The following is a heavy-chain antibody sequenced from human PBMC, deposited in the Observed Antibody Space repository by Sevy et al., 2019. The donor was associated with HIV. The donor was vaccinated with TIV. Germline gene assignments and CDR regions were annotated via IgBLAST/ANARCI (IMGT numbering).Heavy chain of an antibody. J-gene: IGHJ3*01. CDR2: ISYSSNYT. CDR1: GFSFSTYM. Sequence: GGSLRLSCTASGFSFSTYMMNWVRQAPGKGLEWVASISYSSNYTYYADSLKGRFTISRDNAKNSLFLQMNSLRAEDTAVYYCARPYGSGSWEAFDVWGQGTMVTVSS. D-gene: IGHD3-10*01. V-gene: IGHV3-21*01. CDR3: ARPYGSGSWEAFDV.